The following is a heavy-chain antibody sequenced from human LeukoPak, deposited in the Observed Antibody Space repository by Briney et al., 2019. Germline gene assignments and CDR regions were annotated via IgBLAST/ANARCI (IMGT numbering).Heavy chain of an antibody. CDR2: MNPNSGNT. J-gene: IGHJ4*02. V-gene: IGHV1-8*01. D-gene: IGHD3-10*01. CDR3: ARGSSGRLEPNDY. CDR1: GYTFTSHD. Sequence: GASVKVSCKASGYTFTSHDINWVRLATGQGLEWMGWMNPNSGNTGYAQKFQGRVTMTRNTSISTAYMELSSLRSEDTAVYYCARGSSGRLEPNDYWGQGTLVTVSS.